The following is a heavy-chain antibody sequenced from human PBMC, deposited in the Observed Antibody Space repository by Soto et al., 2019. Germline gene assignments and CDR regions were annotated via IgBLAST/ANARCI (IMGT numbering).Heavy chain of an antibody. V-gene: IGHV3-48*01. Sequence: PGGSLRLSCAASGFTFSSYSMNWVRQAPGKGLEWVSYISGSGTTIYYADSVKGRFTVSGDNAKNSLYLQMNSLRAEDMAVYYCARTWYSSGWGWFDPWGQGTLVTVSS. CDR2: ISGSGTTI. CDR1: GFTFSSYS. CDR3: ARTWYSSGWGWFDP. D-gene: IGHD6-19*01. J-gene: IGHJ5*02.